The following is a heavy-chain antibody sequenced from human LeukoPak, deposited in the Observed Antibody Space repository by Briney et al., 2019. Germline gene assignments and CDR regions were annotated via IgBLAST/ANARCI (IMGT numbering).Heavy chain of an antibody. V-gene: IGHV3-66*01. CDR3: ARVGYGDYLFFDY. D-gene: IGHD4-17*01. J-gene: IGHJ4*02. Sequence: PGGFLRLSCAASGFTVSSNYMSWVRQAPGKGLEWVSVIYSGGSTYNADSVKGRFTISRDNSKNTLSLQMNSLRAEDTAVYYCARVGYGDYLFFDYWGQGTLVTVSS. CDR2: IYSGGST. CDR1: GFTVSSNY.